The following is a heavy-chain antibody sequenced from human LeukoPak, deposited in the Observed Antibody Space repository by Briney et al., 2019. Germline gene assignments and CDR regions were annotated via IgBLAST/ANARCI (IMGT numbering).Heavy chain of an antibody. Sequence: SETLSLTCTVSGGSISSYYWSWIRQPPGKGLEWIGYIYYSGSTNYNPSLKSRVTISVDTSKNQFSLKLSSVTAADMAVYYCARDAWGLFDYWGQGTLVTVSS. CDR3: ARDAWGLFDY. CDR2: IYYSGST. D-gene: IGHD7-27*01. V-gene: IGHV4-59*01. CDR1: GGSISSYY. J-gene: IGHJ4*02.